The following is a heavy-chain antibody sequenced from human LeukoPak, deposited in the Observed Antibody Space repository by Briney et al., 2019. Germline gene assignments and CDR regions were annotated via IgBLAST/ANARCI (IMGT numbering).Heavy chain of an antibody. V-gene: IGHV3-21*01. J-gene: IGHJ4*02. D-gene: IGHD2-15*01. CDR2: ISSGTSFI. CDR3: AREAEVAFDY. CDR1: GFPFSSYS. Sequence: GGSLRLSCAASGFPFSSYSMNWVRQAPGKGLEWVSSISSGTSFIYYADSVKGRFTISRDNAKNSLYLQMNSLRAEDTAVYYCAREAEVAFDYWGQGTLVTVSS.